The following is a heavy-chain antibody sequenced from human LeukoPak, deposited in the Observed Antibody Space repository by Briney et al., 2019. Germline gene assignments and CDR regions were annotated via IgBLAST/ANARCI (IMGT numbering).Heavy chain of an antibody. CDR3: GRQGYSSSWYPIDS. D-gene: IGHD6-13*01. J-gene: IGHJ4*02. CDR1: GYSFTSYW. V-gene: IGHV5-51*01. Sequence: GESLKISCKGSGYSFTSYWIGWVRQMPGKGLEGMGIIYPGDSDTRYSPSCQGQVTLPADKPISPAYLQWTSLKSSDTSRHYLGRQGYSSSWYPIDSWGEGKLVTVSS. CDR2: IYPGDSDT.